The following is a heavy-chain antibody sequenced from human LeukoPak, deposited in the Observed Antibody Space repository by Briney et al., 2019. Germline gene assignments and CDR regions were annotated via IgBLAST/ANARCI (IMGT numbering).Heavy chain of an antibody. Sequence: SETLSLTCTVPGGSISSSSYYSGWIRQPPGKWLEWIGSIYYSGSTYYNPSLKSRFTISIDTSKNQLYLKRSSVTAADTAVYYCARLAATEVDYWGQGTLVTVSS. CDR1: GGSISSSSYY. D-gene: IGHD6-25*01. V-gene: IGHV4-39*01. CDR3: ARLAATEVDY. CDR2: IYYSGST. J-gene: IGHJ4*02.